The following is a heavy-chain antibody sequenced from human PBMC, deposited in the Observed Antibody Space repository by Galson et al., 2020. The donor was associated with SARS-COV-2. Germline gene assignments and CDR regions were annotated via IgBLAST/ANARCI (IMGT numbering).Heavy chain of an antibody. CDR3: ARDRGINWFDP. J-gene: IGHJ5*02. CDR2: IKQDGSEK. Sequence: GESLKISCAASGFTFSSYWMTWVRQAPGKGLAWVANIKQDGSEKYYVDSVKGRFTISRDNAKNSLYLQMNSLRAEDTAVYYCARDRGINWFDPWGQGTLVTVSS. V-gene: IGHV3-7*01. D-gene: IGHD3-10*01. CDR1: GFTFSSYW.